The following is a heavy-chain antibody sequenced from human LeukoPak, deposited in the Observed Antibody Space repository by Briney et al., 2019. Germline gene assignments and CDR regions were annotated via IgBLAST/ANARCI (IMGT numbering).Heavy chain of an antibody. D-gene: IGHD2-15*01. Sequence: GESLKISCKGSGYSFTSYWIGWVRQMPGKGVEWMGIIYPGDSDTRYSPSFQGQVTISADKSISTAYLQWSSLKASDTAMYYCARLPKEIVVVVAATHWGQGTLVTVSS. CDR2: IYPGDSDT. J-gene: IGHJ4*02. CDR1: GYSFTSYW. CDR3: ARLPKEIVVVVAATH. V-gene: IGHV5-51*01.